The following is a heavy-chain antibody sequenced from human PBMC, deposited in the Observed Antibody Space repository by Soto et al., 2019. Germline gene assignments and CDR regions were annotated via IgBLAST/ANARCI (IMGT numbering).Heavy chain of an antibody. CDR3: ASKDGRRQWLPAWYNYYGMDV. CDR1: GYTFTSYA. Sequence: QVQLVQSGAEVKKPGASVKVSCKASGYTFTSYAMHWVRQAPGQRLEWMGWINAGNGNTKYSQKFQGRVTITRDTSASTAYMELSSLISEDTAVYYCASKDGRRQWLPAWYNYYGMDVRGQGATVTDSS. CDR2: INAGNGNT. D-gene: IGHD6-19*01. J-gene: IGHJ6*02. V-gene: IGHV1-3*01.